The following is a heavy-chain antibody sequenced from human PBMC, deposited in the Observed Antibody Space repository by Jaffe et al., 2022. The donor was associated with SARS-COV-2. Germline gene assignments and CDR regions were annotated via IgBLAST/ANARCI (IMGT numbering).Heavy chain of an antibody. CDR2: ISWNSGSI. CDR1: GFTFDDYA. D-gene: IGHD5-12*01. CDR3: AKFAGGSGYDFFDY. J-gene: IGHJ4*02. Sequence: EVQLVESGGGLVQPGRSLRLSCAASGFTFDDYAMHWVRQAPGKGLEWVSGISWNSGSIGYADSVKGRFTISRDNAKNSLYLQMNSLRAEDTALYYCAKFAGGSGYDFFDYWGQGTLVTVSS. V-gene: IGHV3-9*01.